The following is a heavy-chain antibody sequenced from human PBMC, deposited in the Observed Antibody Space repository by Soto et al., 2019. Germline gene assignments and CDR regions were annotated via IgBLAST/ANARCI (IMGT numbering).Heavy chain of an antibody. CDR3: ARDNGAAAGTASGMDV. CDR1: GGSIRSGGYY. Sequence: SETLSLTCTVSGGSIRSGGYYWSWVRQNPRKGLEWIGDIYYSGNTYYNPSLKSRLTISVDTSKNQFSLKLSSVTAADTAVYYCARDNGAAAGTASGMDVWGQGTAVTVSS. J-gene: IGHJ6*02. CDR2: IYYSGNT. V-gene: IGHV4-31*03. D-gene: IGHD6-13*01.